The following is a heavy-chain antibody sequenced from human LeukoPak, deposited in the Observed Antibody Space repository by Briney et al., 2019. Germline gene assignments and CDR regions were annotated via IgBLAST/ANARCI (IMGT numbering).Heavy chain of an antibody. J-gene: IGHJ4*02. CDR3: ARDSSMLRGPLVIYYFDF. CDR2: ITGRGDAT. Sequence: GGSLRLSCAGSDFSFITYAMSWVRQAPGKGLEWVSTITGRGDATYYADSMKGRFTVSRDNSKNTLCLQMNSLRADDTAVYYCARDSSMLRGPLVIYYFDFWGQGTLVTVSS. D-gene: IGHD3-10*01. CDR1: DFSFITYA. V-gene: IGHV3-23*01.